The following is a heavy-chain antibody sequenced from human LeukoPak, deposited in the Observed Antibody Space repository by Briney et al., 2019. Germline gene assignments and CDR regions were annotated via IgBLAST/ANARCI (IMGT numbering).Heavy chain of an antibody. V-gene: IGHV4-59*12. CDR2: IYYSGST. D-gene: IGHD4-17*01. CDR1: GGSISSYY. Sequence: PSETLSLTCTVSGGSISSYYWSWIRQPPGKGLEWIAYIYYSGSTNYNPSLKSRVTISVDTSKNQFSLKLSSVTAADTAVYYCARGTTVTTFDYWGQGTLVTVSS. J-gene: IGHJ4*02. CDR3: ARGTTVTTFDY.